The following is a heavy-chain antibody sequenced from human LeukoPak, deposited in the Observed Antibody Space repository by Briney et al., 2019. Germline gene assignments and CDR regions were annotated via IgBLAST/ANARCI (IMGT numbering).Heavy chain of an antibody. J-gene: IGHJ1*01. CDR1: GFTFSSYG. CDR3: AKGPAAIPAEYFQH. Sequence: GGSLRLSCAASGFTFSSYGMHWVRQAPGKGLEWVAFIRYDGSNKYYADSVKGRFTISRDNSKNTLYLQMNSLRAEDTAVYYCAKGPAAIPAEYFQHWGQGTLVTVSS. D-gene: IGHD2-2*01. V-gene: IGHV3-30*02. CDR2: IRYDGSNK.